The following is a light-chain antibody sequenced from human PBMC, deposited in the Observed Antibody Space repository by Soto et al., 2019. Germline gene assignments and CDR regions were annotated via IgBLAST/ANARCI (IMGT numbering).Light chain of an antibody. V-gene: IGKV3-15*01. Sequence: EIVLTQSPATLSVAVGASARSSSSSSQSVSSSYLAWYQQKPGQAPGLLIYAVSTRATGVPDRFSGSGSGTEFTLTISNLQPEDVAVYYCHQYNNWPSWTFGQGTKVDIK. CDR2: AVS. CDR1: QSVSSSY. CDR3: HQYNNWPSWT. J-gene: IGKJ1*01.